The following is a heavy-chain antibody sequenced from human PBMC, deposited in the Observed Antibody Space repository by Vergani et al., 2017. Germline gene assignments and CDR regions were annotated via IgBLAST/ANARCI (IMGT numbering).Heavy chain of an antibody. CDR1: GFTFTSSA. CDR3: AAGNYDILTGYYQPYTADY. Sequence: QMQLVQSGPEVKKPGTSVKVSCKASGFTFTSSAVQWVRQARGQRLEWIGWIVVGSGNTNYAQKFQERVTITRDMSTSTAYMELSSLRSEDTAVYYCAAGNYDILTGYYQPYTADYWGQGTLVTVSS. V-gene: IGHV1-58*01. CDR2: IVVGSGNT. J-gene: IGHJ4*02. D-gene: IGHD3-9*01.